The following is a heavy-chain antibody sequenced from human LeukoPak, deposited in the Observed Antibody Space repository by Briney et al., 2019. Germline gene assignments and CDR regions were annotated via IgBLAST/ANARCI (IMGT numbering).Heavy chain of an antibody. CDR3: AKDGSSVWTTLDH. CDR2: ISWDSGSI. J-gene: IGHJ4*02. CDR1: GFIFDDYA. V-gene: IGHV3-9*01. Sequence: QAGRSLRLSCAASGFIFDDYAMHWVRQTPGKGLEWVSGISWDSGSIDYADSVQGRFTISRDNAKNSLYLQMNSLRAEDTALYCCAKDGSSVWTTLDHWGQGTLVTVSS. D-gene: IGHD6-19*01.